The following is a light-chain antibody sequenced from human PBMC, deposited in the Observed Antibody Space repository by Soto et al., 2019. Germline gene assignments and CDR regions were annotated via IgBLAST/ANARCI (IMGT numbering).Light chain of an antibody. J-gene: IGLJ1*01. Sequence: QSDLNQPASVSGSPGQSIAISCTGTSSDVGGYSYVSWYQQQPGKAPKLVISDVSNRPSGVSDRFSGSKSGNTASLTISGLQTEDEADYSCASYTTRSPYVFRTGTKVTVL. CDR1: SSDVGGYSY. V-gene: IGLV2-14*01. CDR2: DVS. CDR3: ASYTTRSPYV.